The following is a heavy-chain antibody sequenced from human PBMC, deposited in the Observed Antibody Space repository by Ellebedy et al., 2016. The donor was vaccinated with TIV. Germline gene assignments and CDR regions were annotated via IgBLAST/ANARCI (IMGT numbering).Heavy chain of an antibody. D-gene: IGHD1-1*01. CDR3: TTGWSDFPDN. CDR2: IESKTDGGTK. CDR1: GFAFSNAW. V-gene: IGHV3-15*04. J-gene: IGHJ4*02. Sequence: GGSLRLSXAASGFAFSNAWMSWVRQAPGKGLEWVGRIESKTDGGTKDYAAPVKGRFTISRDDSKNTLFLQMNSLETEDTAVYYCTTGWSDFPDNWGQGTLVTVSS.